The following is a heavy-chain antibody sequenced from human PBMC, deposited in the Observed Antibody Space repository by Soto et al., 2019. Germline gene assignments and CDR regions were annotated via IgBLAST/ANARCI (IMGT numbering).Heavy chain of an antibody. V-gene: IGHV4-61*01. CDR1: GGSVSSGSYY. J-gene: IGHJ6*02. D-gene: IGHD1-26*01. Sequence: SETLSLTCTVSGGSVSSGSYYWSWIRQPPGKGLEWIGYIYYIGSTNYNPSLKSRVTISVDTSKNQFSLKLSSVTAADTAVYYCARDGRANAGMDVCGQGTTVTVSS. CDR3: ARDGRANAGMDV. CDR2: IYYIGST.